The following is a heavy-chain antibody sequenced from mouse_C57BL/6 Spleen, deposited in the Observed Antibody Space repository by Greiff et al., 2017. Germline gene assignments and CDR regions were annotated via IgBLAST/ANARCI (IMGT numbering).Heavy chain of an antibody. CDR2: IRSKSNNYAT. CDR3: VRAYYSNYDAMDY. V-gene: IGHV10-1*01. J-gene: IGHJ4*01. Sequence: EVKVVESGGGLVQPKGSLKLSCAASGFSFNTYAMNWVRQAPGKGLEWVARIRSKSNNYATYYADSVKDRFTISRDDSESMLYLQMNNLKTEDTAMYYCVRAYYSNYDAMDYWGQGTSVTVSS. D-gene: IGHD2-5*01. CDR1: GFSFNTYA.